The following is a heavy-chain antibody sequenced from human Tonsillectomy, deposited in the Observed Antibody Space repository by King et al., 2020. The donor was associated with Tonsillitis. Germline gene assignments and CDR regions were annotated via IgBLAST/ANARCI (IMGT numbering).Heavy chain of an antibody. J-gene: IGHJ3*02. Sequence: QLQESGPGLVKPSGTLSLTCAVSGGSISSSNWWSWVRQPPGKGLEWIGEIYHSGSTAYNPSLRSRGTISVDKSKNQFSLRLSSVTAADTAVYYCAREGYSSSSPDAFDIWGQGTMVTVSS. D-gene: IGHD6-6*01. CDR1: GGSISSSNW. CDR2: IYHSGST. V-gene: IGHV4-4*02. CDR3: AREGYSSSSPDAFDI.